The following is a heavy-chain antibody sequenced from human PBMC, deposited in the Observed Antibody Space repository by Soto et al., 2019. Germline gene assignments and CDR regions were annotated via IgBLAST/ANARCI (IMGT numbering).Heavy chain of an antibody. J-gene: IGHJ4*02. D-gene: IGHD3-9*01. CDR2: IPYSGST. CDR3: VRFWPPPYSDALTDYTDAFDY. Sequence: PSETLSLTCTVSGGSISSDSYYWGWIRQSPEKGLEWIASIPYSGSTYYNPTLKSRLIISVDTSKSHFSLKLSSVNAADTAVYYFVRFWPPPYSDALTDYTDAFDYWGQGTLVT. V-gene: IGHV4-39*01. CDR1: GGSISSDSYY.